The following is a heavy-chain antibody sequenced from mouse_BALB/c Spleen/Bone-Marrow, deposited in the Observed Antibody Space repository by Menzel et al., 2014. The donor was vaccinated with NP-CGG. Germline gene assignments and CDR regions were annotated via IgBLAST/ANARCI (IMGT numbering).Heavy chain of an antibody. D-gene: IGHD1-1*01. CDR2: IYSGGST. CDR1: GFTFSTYA. Sequence: DVMLVESGGGLVKPGGSLKLSCAASGFTFSTYAMSWVRQTPEKRLEWVASIYSGGSTYYPDSVKGRFTISRDNARNILYLQMNSLRSEDTAMYYCARRYYGYWYFDVWGAGTTVTVSS. J-gene: IGHJ1*01. CDR3: ARRYYGYWYFDV. V-gene: IGHV5-6-5*01.